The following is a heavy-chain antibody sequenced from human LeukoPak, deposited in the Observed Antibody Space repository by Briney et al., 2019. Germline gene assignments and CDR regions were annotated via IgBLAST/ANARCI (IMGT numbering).Heavy chain of an antibody. V-gene: IGHV4-61*02. D-gene: IGHD5-24*01. CDR3: ARGPGGYRSPSFDY. CDR1: GSFISSDTYY. Sequence: SETLSLTCTVSGSFISSDTYYWTWIRQPAGKGLEWIGRIYTSGTSNYNPALKSRVTISVDTSRNHFSLKLTSVTAADTAVYYCARGPGGYRSPSFDYWGQGILVTVPS. J-gene: IGHJ4*02. CDR2: IYTSGTS.